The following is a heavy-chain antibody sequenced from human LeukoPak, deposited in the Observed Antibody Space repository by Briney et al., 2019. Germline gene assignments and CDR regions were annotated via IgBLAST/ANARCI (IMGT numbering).Heavy chain of an antibody. CDR3: TKGGVVSAFGY. CDR2: VSGSGGNT. D-gene: IGHD3-22*01. J-gene: IGHJ4*02. Sequence: PGGSLRLSCAASGFSFGTYAMTWVRQAPGKGLECVSTVSGSGGNTYYTDSAKGRFTISRDNSKNTLFLQMSSLRAEDTALYYCTKGGVVSAFGYWGQGVLVTVSS. V-gene: IGHV3-23*01. CDR1: GFSFGTYA.